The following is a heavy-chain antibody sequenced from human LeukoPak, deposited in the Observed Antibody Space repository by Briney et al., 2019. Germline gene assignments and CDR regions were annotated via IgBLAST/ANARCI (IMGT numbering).Heavy chain of an antibody. CDR3: ARDVPPGFGQPPYYYYMDV. V-gene: IGHV4-61*02. J-gene: IGHJ6*03. CDR2: IYTSGST. CDR1: GGSISSGSYY. D-gene: IGHD3-10*01. Sequence: SETLSPTCTVSGGSISSGSYYWSWIRQPAGKGLEWIGRIYTSGSTNYNPSLKSRVTISVDTSKNQFSLKLSSVTAADTAVYYCARDVPPGFGQPPYYYYMDVWGKGTTVTVSS.